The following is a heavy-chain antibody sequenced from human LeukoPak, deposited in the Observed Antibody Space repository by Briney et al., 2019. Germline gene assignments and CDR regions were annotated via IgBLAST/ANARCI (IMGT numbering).Heavy chain of an antibody. Sequence: GGSLRLSCAASGFTLSSYSMNWVRQAPGKGLEWVAVISYDGSNKYYADSVKGRFTISRDNSKNTLYLQMNSLRAEDTAVYYCARDPYSSSSRYYYYYYYMDVWGKGTTVTVSS. CDR3: ARDPYSSSSRYYYYYYYMDV. CDR2: ISYDGSNK. V-gene: IGHV3-30*03. CDR1: GFTLSSYS. D-gene: IGHD6-6*01. J-gene: IGHJ6*03.